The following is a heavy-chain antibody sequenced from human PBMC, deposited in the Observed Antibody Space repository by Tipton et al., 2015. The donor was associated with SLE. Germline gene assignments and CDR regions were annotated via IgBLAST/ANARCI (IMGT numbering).Heavy chain of an antibody. CDR2: ISAYNGNT. CDR1: GYTFTSYG. V-gene: IGHV1-18*01. Sequence: QVQLVQSGAEVKKPGASVKVSCKASGYTFTSYGISWVRQAPGQGLEWMGWISAYNGNTNYAQNLQGRVTMTTDTSTSTAYMALRSPTSDDTAIYYCARECSGTGCLDYWGQGTLVTVSS. J-gene: IGHJ4*02. D-gene: IGHD3-10*02. CDR3: ARECSGTGCLDY.